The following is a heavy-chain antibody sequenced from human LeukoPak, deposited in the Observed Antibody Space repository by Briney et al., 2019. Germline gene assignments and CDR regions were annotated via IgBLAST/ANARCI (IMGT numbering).Heavy chain of an antibody. CDR2: ISGDGGST. CDR3: AKDIGPDPNGSDY. CDR1: GFTFDDYA. Sequence: PGGSLRLSCAASGFTFDDYAMHWVRQAPGKGLEWVSLISGDGGSTYYADSVKGRFTISRDNSKNSLYLQMNSLGTEDTALYYCAKDIGPDPNGSDYWGQGTLVTVSS. V-gene: IGHV3-43*02. D-gene: IGHD1-1*01. J-gene: IGHJ4*02.